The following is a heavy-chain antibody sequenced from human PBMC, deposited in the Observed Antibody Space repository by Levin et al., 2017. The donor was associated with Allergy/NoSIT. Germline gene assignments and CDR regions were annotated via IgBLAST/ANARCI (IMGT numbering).Heavy chain of an antibody. D-gene: IGHD3/OR15-3a*01. CDR2: LYSGDTT. J-gene: IGHJ6*02. V-gene: IGHV3-66*01. CDR1: GFTVSSNY. Sequence: ASVKVSCAASGFTVSSNYMSWVRQAPGKGLEWVSVLYSGDTTNYADSVKGRFTISRDNSRNTLHLQMHSLSAEDTAVYYCARDYDLWISYGAYRYGLDVWGQGTAVTVSS. CDR3: ARDYDLWISYGAYRYGLDV.